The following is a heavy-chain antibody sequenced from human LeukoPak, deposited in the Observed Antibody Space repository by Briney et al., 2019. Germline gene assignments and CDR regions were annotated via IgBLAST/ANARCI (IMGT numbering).Heavy chain of an antibody. CDR3: ARVAILQGGPDYYFDY. D-gene: IGHD5-24*01. J-gene: IGHJ4*02. V-gene: IGHV4-61*02. CDR2: MFTTGST. CDR1: GGSMNTYY. Sequence: SQTLSLTCSVSGGSMNTYYWSWIRQPAGKGLEWIGRMFTTGSTNYNPSLKSRVTISVDTSKNQFSLKLSSVTAADTAVYYCARVAILQGGPDYYFDYWGQGTLVTVSS.